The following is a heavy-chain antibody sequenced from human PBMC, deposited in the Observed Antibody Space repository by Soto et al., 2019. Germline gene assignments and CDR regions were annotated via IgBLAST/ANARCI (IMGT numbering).Heavy chain of an antibody. J-gene: IGHJ5*02. CDR1: GFTFSSYW. D-gene: IGHD2-2*01. Sequence: PGGSLRLSCAASGFTFSSYWMHWVRQAPGKGLVWVSRINSDGSSTSYADSVKGRFTISRDNAKNTLYLQMNSLRAEDTAVYYCAGEDIVVVPAAPFDPWGQGTLVTVSS. V-gene: IGHV3-74*01. CDR2: INSDGSST. CDR3: AGEDIVVVPAAPFDP.